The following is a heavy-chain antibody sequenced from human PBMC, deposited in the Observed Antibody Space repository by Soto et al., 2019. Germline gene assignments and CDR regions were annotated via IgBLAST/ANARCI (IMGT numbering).Heavy chain of an antibody. J-gene: IGHJ4*02. CDR2: IIPIFGTA. Sequence: QVQLVQSGAEVKKPGSSVKVSCKASGGTFSSYAISWVRQAPGQGLEWMGGIIPIFGTANYAQKFQGRVTITADEPTSKAYMELSSLRSGDTAVYYCATAIMITFGGVTRQYYFDYWGQGTLVTVSS. D-gene: IGHD3-16*01. CDR1: GGTFSSYA. V-gene: IGHV1-69*01. CDR3: ATAIMITFGGVTRQYYFDY.